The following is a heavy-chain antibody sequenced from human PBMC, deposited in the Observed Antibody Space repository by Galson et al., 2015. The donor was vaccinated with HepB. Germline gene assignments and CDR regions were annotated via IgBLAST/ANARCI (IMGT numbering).Heavy chain of an antibody. CDR3: ARDRVVAGGGDWLDP. CDR1: GFTFSRYS. CDR2: INEDGSEK. J-gene: IGHJ5*02. D-gene: IGHD6-13*01. V-gene: IGHV3-7*01. Sequence: SLRLSCAASGFTFSRYSISWVRQAPGKGLEWVANINEDGSEKYYVDSVKGRFTISRDNAKNSLYLQMNSLRAEDTAIYYCARDRVVAGGGDWLDPWGQGTLVTVSS.